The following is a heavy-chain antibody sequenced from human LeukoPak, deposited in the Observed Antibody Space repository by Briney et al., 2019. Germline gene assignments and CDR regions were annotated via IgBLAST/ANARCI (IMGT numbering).Heavy chain of an antibody. CDR1: GYTFTNYG. CDR2: ISTYNGNT. V-gene: IGHV1-18*01. J-gene: IGHJ4*02. CDR3: ARAASGYSYGYGAY. D-gene: IGHD5-18*01. Sequence: GASVKVSCKASGYTFTNYGITWVRQAPGQGLEWMGWISTYNGNTDYAQNVQGRVTMITDTSTSTAYMELRSLRSDDTAVYYCARAASGYSYGYGAYWGQGTLVTVSS.